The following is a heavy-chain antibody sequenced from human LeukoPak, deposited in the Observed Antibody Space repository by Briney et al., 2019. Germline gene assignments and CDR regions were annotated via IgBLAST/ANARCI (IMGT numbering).Heavy chain of an antibody. V-gene: IGHV4-31*03. CDR1: DGSISSGGYY. Sequence: PSETLSLTCTVSDGSISSGGYYWSWIRQHPGKGLEWIGYIYYSGSTDYNPSLTSRVTMSVDMSKNQFSLKLSSVTAADTAVYYCARAPMRGIPNFDYWGQGTLVTVSS. CDR3: ARAPMRGIPNFDY. CDR2: IYYSGST. D-gene: IGHD3-22*01. J-gene: IGHJ4*02.